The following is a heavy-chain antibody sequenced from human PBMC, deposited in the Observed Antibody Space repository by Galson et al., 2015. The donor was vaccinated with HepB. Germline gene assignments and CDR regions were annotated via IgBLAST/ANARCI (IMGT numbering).Heavy chain of an antibody. CDR3: ARHPTAFYDFWSGYSDNWFDS. CDR2: IWYDGSNK. CDR1: GFTFSSYA. V-gene: IGHV3-33*01. Sequence: LRLSCAASGFTFSSYAMHWVRQAPGKGLEWVAGIWYDGSNKHYEDSVKGRFTISRDNSQNTLYLQMNGLRAEDAAVYYCARHPTAFYDFWSGYSDNWFDSWGQGTMITVSS. J-gene: IGHJ5*01. D-gene: IGHD3-3*01.